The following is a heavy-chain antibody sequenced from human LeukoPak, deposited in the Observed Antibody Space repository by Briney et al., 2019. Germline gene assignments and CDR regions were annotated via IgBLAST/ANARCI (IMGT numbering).Heavy chain of an antibody. V-gene: IGHV4-34*01. CDR3: ARAEVAATPFDP. CDR2: INHSGST. J-gene: IGHJ5*02. Sequence: PSETLSLTCAVYGGSFSDYYWSWIRQPPGKGLEWIGEINHSGSTNYNPSLKSRVTISVDTSKNQFSLRLNSVTAADTAVYYCARAEVAATPFDPWGQGTLVTVSS. D-gene: IGHD2-15*01. CDR1: GGSFSDYY.